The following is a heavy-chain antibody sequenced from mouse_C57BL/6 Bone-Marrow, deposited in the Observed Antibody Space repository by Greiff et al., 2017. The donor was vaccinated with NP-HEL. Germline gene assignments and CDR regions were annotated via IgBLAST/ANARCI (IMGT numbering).Heavy chain of an antibody. J-gene: IGHJ4*01. Sequence: EVKLVESGGGLVQPGGSLKLSCAASGFTFSDYGMAWVRQAPRKGPEWVAFISNLAYSIYYADTVTGRFTISRENAKNTLYLEMNSLRSEDTAMYYCARQHYGSSSYAMDYWGQGTSVTVSS. D-gene: IGHD1-1*01. CDR1: GFTFSDYG. V-gene: IGHV5-15*04. CDR3: ARQHYGSSSYAMDY. CDR2: ISNLAYSI.